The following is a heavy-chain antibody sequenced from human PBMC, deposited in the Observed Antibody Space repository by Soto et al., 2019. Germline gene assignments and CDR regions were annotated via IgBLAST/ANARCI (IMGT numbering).Heavy chain of an antibody. CDR2: ISVSGGST. CDR1: GFTFSSYA. Sequence: GGSLRLSCAASGFTFSSYAMSWVRQAPGKGLAWVSGISVSGGSTYYADSVKGRFTISRDNSKNTLYLQMNSLRAEDTAVYYCASNTRHDPPAYWGQGTLVTVSS. V-gene: IGHV3-23*01. D-gene: IGHD3-16*01. J-gene: IGHJ4*02. CDR3: ASNTRHDPPAY.